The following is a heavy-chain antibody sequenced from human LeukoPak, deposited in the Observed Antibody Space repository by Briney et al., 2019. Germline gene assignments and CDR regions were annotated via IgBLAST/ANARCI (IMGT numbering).Heavy chain of an antibody. CDR3: ARDSSGWSKNY. Sequence: QPGGSLRLSCAASGFTFSTDAMTWVRQAPGKGLQWVSAISGSGGDTYYEDSVKGRFTISRDNSKNMMYLQMNSLRAEDTAVYYCARDSSGWSKNYWGQGTLVIVSS. V-gene: IGHV3-23*01. D-gene: IGHD6-19*01. CDR2: ISGSGGDT. CDR1: GFTFSTDA. J-gene: IGHJ4*02.